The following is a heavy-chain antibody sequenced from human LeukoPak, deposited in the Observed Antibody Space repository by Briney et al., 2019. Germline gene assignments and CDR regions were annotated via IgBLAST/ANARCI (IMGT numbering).Heavy chain of an antibody. J-gene: IGHJ4*02. V-gene: IGHV3-64D*06. CDR3: VKGGGYCSSTSCLPPYYFDY. D-gene: IGHD2-2*01. CDR1: GFTFSSYA. CDR2: IRSNGGST. Sequence: GRSLRLSCAASGFTFSSYAIHWVRQAPGKGLEYFSAIRSNGGSTYYADSVKGRFTISRDNPKNTLYLQMSSLRAEDTAVYYCVKGGGYCSSTSCLPPYYFDYWGQGTLVTVSS.